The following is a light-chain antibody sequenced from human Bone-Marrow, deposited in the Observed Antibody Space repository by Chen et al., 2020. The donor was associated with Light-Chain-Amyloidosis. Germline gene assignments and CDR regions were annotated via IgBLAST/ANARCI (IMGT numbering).Light chain of an antibody. CDR1: NIGSTS. V-gene: IGLV3-21*02. J-gene: IGLJ3*02. Sequence: SYVLTQPSSVSVAPGQTATIACGGNNIGSTSVHWYQQTPGQAPLLVVYYDSDRPSGIPERLSVSNSGNTATLTISRVEAGDEADYYCQVWDRSSDRPVFGGGTKLTVL. CDR3: QVWDRSSDRPV. CDR2: YDS.